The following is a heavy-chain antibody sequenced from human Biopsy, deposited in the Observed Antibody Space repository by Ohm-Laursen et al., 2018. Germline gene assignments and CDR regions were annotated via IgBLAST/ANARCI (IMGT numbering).Heavy chain of an antibody. Sequence: GTLSLTCTVSGGSISNHYWSWIRQPAGKGLEGIGRIYSSGNTNYNPSLKSRVTMSVDTSKNQFSLILSSMTAADTAVYYCAREPRIAAVAYFDPWGQGTLVTVSS. CDR1: GGSISNHY. D-gene: IGHD6-13*01. V-gene: IGHV4-4*07. CDR2: IYSSGNT. J-gene: IGHJ5*02. CDR3: AREPRIAAVAYFDP.